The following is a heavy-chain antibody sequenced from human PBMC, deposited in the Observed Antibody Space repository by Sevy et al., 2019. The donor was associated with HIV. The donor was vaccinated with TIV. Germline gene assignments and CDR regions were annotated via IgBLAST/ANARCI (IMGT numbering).Heavy chain of an antibody. V-gene: IGHV3-21*01. CDR1: GFTFGTYS. CDR3: ARDGARITMVQGVMAYYHGMDV. Sequence: GGSLRLSCAASGFTFGTYSMNWVRQAPGKGLEWVSSISSSSNYIYYADSVKGRFTISRDNAKNSLYLQMNSLRAEDTALYYCARDGARITMVQGVMAYYHGMDVWGQGTTVTVSS. J-gene: IGHJ6*02. CDR2: ISSSSNYI. D-gene: IGHD3-10*01.